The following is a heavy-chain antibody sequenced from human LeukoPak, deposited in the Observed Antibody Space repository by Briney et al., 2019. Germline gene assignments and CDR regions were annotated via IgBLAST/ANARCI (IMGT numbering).Heavy chain of an antibody. V-gene: IGHV3-48*01. D-gene: IGHD6-13*01. Sequence: GGSLRLSCAGTGFSFSTYSMNWVRQAPGKGLEWVSYIDSSSSTIYYADSVKGRFTVSRDNAKNSLYLQMNSLRAEDTAVYYCARDGTYGSSWYDLDYWGQGTLVTVSS. CDR3: ARDGTYGSSWYDLDY. J-gene: IGHJ4*02. CDR2: IDSSSSTI. CDR1: GFSFSTYS.